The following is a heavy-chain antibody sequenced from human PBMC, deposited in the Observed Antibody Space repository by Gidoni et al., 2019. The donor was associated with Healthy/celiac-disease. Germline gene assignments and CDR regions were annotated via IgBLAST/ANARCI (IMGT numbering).Heavy chain of an antibody. CDR3: TYSGAPTAFDI. CDR2: IKSKTDGGTT. J-gene: IGHJ3*02. Sequence: EVQLVASGGGLVKLGGSIRLSCAASGFTLSSAWMRLVRQAPGKWLECVGRIKSKTDGGTTDYAAPVKGRFTISRDDSKNTLYLQMNSLKTEDTAVYYCTYSGAPTAFDIWGQGTMVTVSS. D-gene: IGHD5-18*01. V-gene: IGHV3-15*01. CDR1: GFTLSSAW.